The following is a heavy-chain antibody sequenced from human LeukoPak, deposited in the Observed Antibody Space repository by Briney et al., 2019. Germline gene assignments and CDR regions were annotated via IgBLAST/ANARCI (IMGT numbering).Heavy chain of an antibody. J-gene: IGHJ4*02. CDR3: ARSDSGQVDY. D-gene: IGHD5-12*01. V-gene: IGHV3-74*01. Sequence: PGGSLRLSCATSGFTLSSHWMHWVRQAPGKGLVWVSRINSDGSSTTYADSVKGRFTISRDNAKNTLYLQMNSLRAEDTALYYCARSDSGQVDYWGQGTVSPSPQ. CDR2: INSDGSST. CDR1: GFTLSSHW.